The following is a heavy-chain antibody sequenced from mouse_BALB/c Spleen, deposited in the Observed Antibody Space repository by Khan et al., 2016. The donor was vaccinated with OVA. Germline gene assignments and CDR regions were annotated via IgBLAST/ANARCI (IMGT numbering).Heavy chain of an antibody. D-gene: IGHD2-14*01. CDR3: ARGGAAYYRNDGGAMEY. CDR2: INTYSGVP. CDR1: GYTFTTAG. Sequence: QIQLVQSGSELKKPGETVRISCKASGYTFTTAGMQWVQKMPGKGLKWIGWINTYSGVPKYAEDFKGRFAFSLETSASTAYLQITNLKNEDTATYFCARGGAAYYRNDGGAMEYWGQGTSVTVSS. J-gene: IGHJ4*01. V-gene: IGHV9-4*02.